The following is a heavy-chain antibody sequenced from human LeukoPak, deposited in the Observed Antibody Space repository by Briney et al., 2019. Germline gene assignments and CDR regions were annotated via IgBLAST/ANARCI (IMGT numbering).Heavy chain of an antibody. J-gene: IGHJ5*02. CDR1: GGSISDYY. CDR3: AGLGTIFGVVITKRFDP. CDR2: IYYSGGT. V-gene: IGHV4-59*01. Sequence: SETLSLTCTVSGGSISDYYWSWIRQPPGKGLEWLGYIYYSGGTNYNPSLKSRVTISIDTSRDQFSLKLTSVTAADTAVYYCAGLGTIFGVVITKRFDPWGQGTLVTVSS. D-gene: IGHD3-3*01.